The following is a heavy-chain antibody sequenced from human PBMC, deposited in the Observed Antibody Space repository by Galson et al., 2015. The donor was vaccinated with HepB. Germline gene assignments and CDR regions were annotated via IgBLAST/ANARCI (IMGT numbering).Heavy chain of an antibody. CDR2: IISSSSYI. D-gene: IGHD6-13*01. Sequence: SLRLSCAASGFTFSSYSMNWVRQAPGKGLEWVSSIISSSSYIYYADSVKGRFTISIDNAKNSLYMQMNSLRAEDTAVYYCARDPQEVSSSWDRNWFDPWGQGTPVTVSS. CDR1: GFTFSSYS. V-gene: IGHV3-21*01. J-gene: IGHJ5*02. CDR3: ARDPQEVSSSWDRNWFDP.